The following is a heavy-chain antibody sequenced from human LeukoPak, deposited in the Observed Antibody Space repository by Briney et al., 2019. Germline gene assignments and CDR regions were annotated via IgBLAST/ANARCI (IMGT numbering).Heavy chain of an antibody. CDR3: ATSWGPDTSAFRWGRDGMDV. V-gene: IGHV3-23*01. CDR2: VSGSGGNI. CDR1: GFTFSSYT. J-gene: IGHJ6*02. D-gene: IGHD3-16*01. Sequence: GGSLRLSCAASGFTFSSYTMSWVRQAPGKGLEWVSGVSGSGGNIHYADSVKGRFTISRDNSKNTLYLQMNSLRAEDTAVYYCATSWGPDTSAFRWGRDGMDVWGQGTTVIVS.